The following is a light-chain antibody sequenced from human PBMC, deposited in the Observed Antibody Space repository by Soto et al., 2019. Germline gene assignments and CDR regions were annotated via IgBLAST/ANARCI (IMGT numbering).Light chain of an antibody. CDR2: GAS. J-gene: IGKJ5*01. V-gene: IGKV3-20*01. CDR3: QQYGSSSIT. CDR1: ETIRNL. Sequence: EIVLTQSPSTLSFSPWERSTLSFMASETIRNLLAWYQQRPGQAPRLLIYGASTRASGIPDRFSGSGSGADFTFTISRLEPEDFAVYYCQQYGSSSITFGQGTRLEIK.